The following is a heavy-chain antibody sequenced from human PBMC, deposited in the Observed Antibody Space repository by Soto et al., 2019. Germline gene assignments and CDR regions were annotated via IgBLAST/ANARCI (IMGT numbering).Heavy chain of an antibody. CDR1: GGSISSSNW. CDR3: ARGNQYSSSWPFAY. CDR2: IYHSGST. J-gene: IGHJ4*02. V-gene: IGHV4-4*02. D-gene: IGHD6-13*01. Sequence: SETLSLTCAVSGGSISSSNWWSWVRQPPGKGLEWIGEIYHSGSTNYNPSLKSRVTISVDKSKNQFSLKLSSVTAADTAVYYYARGNQYSSSWPFAYWGQGTLVTVSS.